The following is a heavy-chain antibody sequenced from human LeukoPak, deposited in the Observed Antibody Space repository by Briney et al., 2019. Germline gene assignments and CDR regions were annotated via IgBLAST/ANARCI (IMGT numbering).Heavy chain of an antibody. CDR1: GFTASSNY. Sequence: GESLRLSCAASGFTASSNYMSWVRQAPGKGLEWVSVIYSGGSTYYADSVKGRFTTSRDNSKNTLYLQMDSLRAEDTAVYYCARVPDSGRFNFDYWGQGTLVTVSS. CDR3: ARVPDSGRFNFDY. J-gene: IGHJ4*02. CDR2: IYSGGST. D-gene: IGHD1-26*01. V-gene: IGHV3-66*01.